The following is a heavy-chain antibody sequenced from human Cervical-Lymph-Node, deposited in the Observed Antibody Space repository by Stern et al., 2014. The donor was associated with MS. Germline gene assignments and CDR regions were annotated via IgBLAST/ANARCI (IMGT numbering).Heavy chain of an antibody. D-gene: IGHD4/OR15-4a*01. CDR1: RVIFTNYY. Sequence: VQLVESGAELKKPGASMNISCKASRVIFTNYYIHWVRQAPGLGLEWMGLVSPKTGNTGYAQSFEGRVTVTRDTSTTTVYMELSRLRTEDSAVYYCTLVSVVAGASDGFDPWGQGTRVTVSS. CDR2: VSPKTGNT. V-gene: IGHV1-46*01. CDR3: TLVSVVAGASDGFDP. J-gene: IGHJ5*02.